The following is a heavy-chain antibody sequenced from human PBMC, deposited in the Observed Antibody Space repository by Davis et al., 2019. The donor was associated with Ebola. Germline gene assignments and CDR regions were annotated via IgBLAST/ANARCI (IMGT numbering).Heavy chain of an antibody. D-gene: IGHD3-22*01. V-gene: IGHV4-59*08. Sequence: PSETLSLTCTVSGGSISSYYWSWIRQPPGKGLEWIGYIYYSGSTNYNPSLKSRVTISVDTSKNQFSLKLSSVPAADTAVYYCARIIGYYFAFDIWGQGTMVTVSS. CDR2: IYYSGST. J-gene: IGHJ3*02. CDR3: ARIIGYYFAFDI. CDR1: GGSISSYY.